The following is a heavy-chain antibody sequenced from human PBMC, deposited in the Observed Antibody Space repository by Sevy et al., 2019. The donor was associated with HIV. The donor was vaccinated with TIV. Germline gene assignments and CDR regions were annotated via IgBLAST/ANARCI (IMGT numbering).Heavy chain of an antibody. CDR3: AGRKVGDFWSGSIRGPWTGGPLFDY. J-gene: IGHJ4*02. V-gene: IGHV3-23*01. CDR1: GFTFSSYA. Sequence: GGSLRLSCTSSGFTFSSYAMNWVRQAPGKGLEWVSTISHSGDSTYYADSVKGRFTISRDNSENTLYLQMTSLRAEDTALYYCAGRKVGDFWSGSIRGPWTGGPLFDYWGQGTLVTVSS. CDR2: ISHSGDST. D-gene: IGHD3-3*01.